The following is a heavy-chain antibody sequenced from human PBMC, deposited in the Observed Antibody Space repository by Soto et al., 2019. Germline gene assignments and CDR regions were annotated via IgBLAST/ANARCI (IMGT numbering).Heavy chain of an antibody. CDR3: ARGLSAQYYDFWSGYYRGAFDY. Sequence: PSETLSLTCTISGGSVSSYQWSWIRQPPGKGLEWIGLTSYSGNTDYNPSLKSRVAFSVDTSKNHFSLTLTSVTAADTAAYYCARGLSAQYYDFWSGYYRGAFDYWGQGTRVTVSS. CDR2: TSYSGNT. V-gene: IGHV4-59*02. J-gene: IGHJ4*02. CDR1: GGSVSSYQ. D-gene: IGHD3-3*01.